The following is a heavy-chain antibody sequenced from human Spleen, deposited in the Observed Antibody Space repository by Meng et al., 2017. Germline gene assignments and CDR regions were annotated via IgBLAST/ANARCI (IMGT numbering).Heavy chain of an antibody. Sequence: QVQLVGSGGGVVQPGMSLRLSCAASGFTFSSYAMHWVRQAPGKGLEWVAVISYDGSNKYYADSVKGRFTISRDNSKNTLYLQMNSLRAEDTAVYYCARGKNFDYWGQGTLVTVSS. CDR1: GFTFSSYA. V-gene: IGHV3-30*01. J-gene: IGHJ4*02. CDR3: ARGKNFDY. CDR2: ISYDGSNK.